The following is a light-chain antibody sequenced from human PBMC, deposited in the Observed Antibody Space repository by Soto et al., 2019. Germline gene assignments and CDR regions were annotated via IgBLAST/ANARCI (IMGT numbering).Light chain of an antibody. V-gene: IGKV2-28*01. Sequence: EIVMTQSPLSLTVTPGEPASISCKSSQSLQHNNGNTSLDWYMQKPGQSPQLLIYLASRRAPGAPDRVSGSGSGTDFTLRISTVEADDAAIYYCMQALQTPRTFGQGTKLEI. J-gene: IGKJ1*01. CDR3: MQALQTPRT. CDR2: LAS. CDR1: QSLQHNNGNTS.